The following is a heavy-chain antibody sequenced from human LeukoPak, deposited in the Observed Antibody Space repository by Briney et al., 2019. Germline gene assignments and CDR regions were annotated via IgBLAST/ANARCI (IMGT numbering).Heavy chain of an antibody. CDR2: IRYDGSNK. D-gene: IGHD3-10*01. J-gene: IGHJ4*02. Sequence: GGSLRLSCAASGFTFSSYGMHWVRQAPGKGLEWVAFIRYDGSNKYYADSVKGRFTISRDNAKNSLYLQMNSLRAEDTAVYYCARDHSYYYGSGIYYWGQGTLVTVSS. CDR1: GFTFSSYG. V-gene: IGHV3-30*02. CDR3: ARDHSYYYGSGIYY.